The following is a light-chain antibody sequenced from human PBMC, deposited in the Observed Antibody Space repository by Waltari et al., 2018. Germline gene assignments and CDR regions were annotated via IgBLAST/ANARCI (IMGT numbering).Light chain of an antibody. V-gene: IGLV2-11*01. J-gene: IGLJ2*01. CDR3: YSYAATYSI. CDR2: EVS. CDR1: SSDVGRYDY. Sequence: QSALTQPRSVSGSPGQSVTISCPGSSSDVGRYDYVSWYQQRPGKPPKLLISEVSQRPSGVPDRFSGSKSGNTASLTISGLQADDEADYYCYSYAATYSIFGGGTKLTVL.